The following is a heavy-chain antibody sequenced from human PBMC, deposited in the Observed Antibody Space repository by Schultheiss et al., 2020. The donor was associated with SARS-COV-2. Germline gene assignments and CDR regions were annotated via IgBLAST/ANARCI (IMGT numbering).Heavy chain of an antibody. Sequence: SETLSLTCNVSGDSISSSNWWSWVRQPPGKGLEWIGYIYYSGSTYYNPSLKSRVTISVDTSKNQFSLKLSSVTAADTAVYYCARGLWNYPTFDYWGQGTLVTVSS. CDR2: IYYSGST. CDR1: GDSISSSNW. D-gene: IGHD1-7*01. CDR3: ARGLWNYPTFDY. J-gene: IGHJ4*02. V-gene: IGHV4-4*02.